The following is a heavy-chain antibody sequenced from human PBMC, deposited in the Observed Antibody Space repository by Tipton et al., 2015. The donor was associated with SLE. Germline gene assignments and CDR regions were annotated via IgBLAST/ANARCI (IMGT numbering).Heavy chain of an antibody. CDR3: ARDGPGYSSGWDAFDI. CDR2: ISTYNGNT. J-gene: IGHJ3*02. Sequence: QLVQSGAEVKKPGASVKVSCKASGYAFTSYGISWVRQAPGQGLEWMGWISTYNGNTNYAQKLQGRVTMTTDTSTSTAYMELRSLRSDDTAVYYCARDGPGYSSGWDAFDIWGQGTMVTVSS. D-gene: IGHD6-19*01. CDR1: GYAFTSYG. V-gene: IGHV1-18*04.